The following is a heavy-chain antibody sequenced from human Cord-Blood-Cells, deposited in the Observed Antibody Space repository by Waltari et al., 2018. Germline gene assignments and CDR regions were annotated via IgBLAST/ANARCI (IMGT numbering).Heavy chain of an antibody. V-gene: IGHV3-21*01. J-gene: IGHJ4*02. CDR3: ARVADYDFDY. Sequence: EVQLVESGGGLVKPGGSLRLSCAASGFTFSSYSMNWVRQAPGKGLEWVSSISSSRSYIYYAGSVKGRFTISRDNAKNSLYLQMNSLRAEDTAVYYCARVADYDFDYWGQGTLVTVSS. CDR2: ISSSRSYI. D-gene: IGHD3-3*01. CDR1: GFTFSSYS.